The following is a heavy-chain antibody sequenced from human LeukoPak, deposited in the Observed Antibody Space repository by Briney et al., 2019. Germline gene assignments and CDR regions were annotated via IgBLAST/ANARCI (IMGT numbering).Heavy chain of an antibody. V-gene: IGHV3-15*01. CDR3: TTGTWIQLWLADY. CDR1: GFTFSNAC. CDR2: IKSKADGGTT. J-gene: IGHJ4*02. Sequence: GGSLRLSCAASGFTFSNACMSWVRQAPGKGLEWVGHIKSKADGGTTDFAAPVKGRFTISRDDSKNTLFLQMNSLKTEDTAVYYCTTGTWIQLWLADYWGQGTLVTVSS. D-gene: IGHD5-18*01.